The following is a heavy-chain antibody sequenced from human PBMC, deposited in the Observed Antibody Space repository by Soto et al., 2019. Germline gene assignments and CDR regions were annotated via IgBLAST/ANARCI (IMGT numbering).Heavy chain of an antibody. CDR3: ARTGGNSGAFDI. D-gene: IGHD2-21*02. V-gene: IGHV3-30-3*01. CDR2: ISYDGSNK. CDR1: GFTFSSYA. Sequence: ESVGGVVQPGRSLRLSCAASGFTFSSYAMHWVRQAPGKGLEWVAVISYDGSNKYYADSVKGRFTISRDNSKNTLYLQMNSLRAEDTAVYYCARTGGNSGAFDIWGQGTMVTVSS. J-gene: IGHJ3*02.